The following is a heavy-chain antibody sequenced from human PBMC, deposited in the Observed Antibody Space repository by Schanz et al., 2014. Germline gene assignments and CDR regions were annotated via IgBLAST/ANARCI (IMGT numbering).Heavy chain of an antibody. CDR3: TRDRGALVTHNDALNL. J-gene: IGHJ3*01. CDR1: GFAFDTYW. V-gene: IGHV3-30*03. D-gene: IGHD2-8*02. Sequence: VQLVESGGGLVQPGGSLRLSCAASGFAFDTYWMSWVRQAPGKGLEKVAAISTDGTNTYYAASVRGRFTISRDNSKNTVYLQMDSLRSEDTAVYYCTRDRGALVTHNDALNLWGQGTMVSVSS. CDR2: ISTDGTNT.